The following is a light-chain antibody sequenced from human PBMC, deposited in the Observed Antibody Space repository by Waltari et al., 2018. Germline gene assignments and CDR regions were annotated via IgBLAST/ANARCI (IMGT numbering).Light chain of an antibody. V-gene: IGLV1-40*01. J-gene: IGLJ2*01. CDR3: QSYDSSLSGVV. CDR1: SSNIGAPYD. CDR2: RKH. Sequence: QSVLTQPPSVSGAPGQRVTISCTGSSSNIGAPYDVHWYQQLPGTAPKLLLSRKHIRPSGVPDRFSGSKSGTSASLAITGLQAEDEADYYCQSYDSSLSGVVFGGGTQLTVL.